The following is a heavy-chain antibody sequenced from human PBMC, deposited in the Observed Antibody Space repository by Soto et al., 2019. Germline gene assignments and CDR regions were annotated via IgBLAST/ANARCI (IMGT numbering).Heavy chain of an antibody. D-gene: IGHD6-13*01. CDR1: GLSLSTSGVG. Sequence: QITLKESGPTLVKPTQTLTLTCTFSGLSLSTSGVGVGWIRQPPGKALEWLALIYWNDDKRYSPSLKSRLTSTKDTSKNQVVLTMTNMDPVDTATYYCAHRPSLYSSSWYWFDPWGQGTLVTVSS. V-gene: IGHV2-5*01. CDR3: AHRPSLYSSSWYWFDP. J-gene: IGHJ5*02. CDR2: IYWNDDK.